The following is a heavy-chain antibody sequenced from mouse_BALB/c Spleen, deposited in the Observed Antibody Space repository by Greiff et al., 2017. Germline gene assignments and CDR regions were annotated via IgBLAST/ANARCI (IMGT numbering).Heavy chain of an antibody. Sequence: QVHVKQSGAELVRPGTSVKVSCKASGYAFTNYLIEWVKQRPGQGLEWIGVINPGSGGTNYNEKFKGKATLTADKSSSTAYMQLSSLTSDDSAVYFCARNYGSSYEDYWGQGTTLTVSS. CDR1: GYAFTNYL. CDR2: INPGSGGT. CDR3: ARNYGSSYEDY. V-gene: IGHV1-54*01. D-gene: IGHD1-1*01. J-gene: IGHJ2*01.